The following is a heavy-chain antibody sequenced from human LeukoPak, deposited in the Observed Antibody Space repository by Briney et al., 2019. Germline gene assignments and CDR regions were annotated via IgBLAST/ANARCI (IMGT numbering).Heavy chain of an antibody. CDR2: LYYSGSS. V-gene: IGHV4-30-4*02. J-gene: IGHJ4*02. CDR1: VGSISSFDYC. D-gene: IGHD3-22*01. CDR3: ARDPYDSSGYYDY. Sequence: PADTLSLTCTVSVGSISSFDYCWSWIRPPPGKGLNGIGYLYYSGSSYYNPTRKGSVTISVDTSKNPFSLKLSSVTAADTAVYYCARDPYDSSGYYDYWGQRTLVTVSS.